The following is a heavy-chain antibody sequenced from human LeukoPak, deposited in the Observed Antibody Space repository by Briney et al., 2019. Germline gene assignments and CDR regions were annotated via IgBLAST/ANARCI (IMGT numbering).Heavy chain of an antibody. D-gene: IGHD3-22*01. Sequence: AGGSLRLSCAASGFTFSSYSMNWVRQAPGKGLEWVSSISSSSSYIYYADSVKGRFTISRDNAKNSLYLQMNSLRAEDTAVYYCAREGDDSSGYPRGAFDIWGQGTMVTVSS. J-gene: IGHJ3*02. CDR3: AREGDDSSGYPRGAFDI. CDR1: GFTFSSYS. CDR2: ISSSSSYI. V-gene: IGHV3-21*01.